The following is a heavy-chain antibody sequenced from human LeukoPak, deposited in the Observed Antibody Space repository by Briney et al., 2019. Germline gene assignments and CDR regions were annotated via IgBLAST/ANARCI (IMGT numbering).Heavy chain of an antibody. CDR3: ARVAWELLRPPFDY. CDR2: ISAYNGNT. D-gene: IGHD1-26*01. CDR1: GYTFTSYG. Sequence: ASVKVSCKASGYTFTSYGISWVRQAPGQGLEWMGWISAYNGNTNYAQKLQGRVTMTTDTSTSTAYMELRSLRSDDTAVYCCARVAWELLRPPFDYWGQGTLVTVSS. V-gene: IGHV1-18*01. J-gene: IGHJ4*02.